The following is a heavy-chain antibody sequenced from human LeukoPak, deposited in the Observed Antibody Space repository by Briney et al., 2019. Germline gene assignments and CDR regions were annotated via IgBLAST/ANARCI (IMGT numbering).Heavy chain of an antibody. D-gene: IGHD3-9*01. CDR1: GFTFSSYA. V-gene: IGHV3-30*04. CDR3: ARGIAILTAGDY. CDR2: ISYDGRNI. Sequence: PGRSLRLSCAASGFTFSSYAMHWVRQGPGKGLEWVAVISYDGRNIHYADSVKGRFTISRDNSKNTLYLQMNSLRAEDTAAYYCARGIAILTAGDYWGQGTLVTVSS. J-gene: IGHJ4*02.